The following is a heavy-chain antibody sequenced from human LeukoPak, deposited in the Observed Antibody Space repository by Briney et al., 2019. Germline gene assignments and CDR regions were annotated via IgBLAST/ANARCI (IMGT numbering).Heavy chain of an antibody. V-gene: IGHV3-23*01. D-gene: IGHD5-24*01. CDR3: AKVSGMATTGDYFDY. J-gene: IGHJ4*02. Sequence: GGSLRLSCAASGFTFSSHAMSWVRQAPGKGLEWVSAISGSGGGTYYADSVKGRFTISRDNSKNTLYLQMNSLRAEDTAVYYCAKVSGMATTGDYFDYWGQGTLVTVSS. CDR1: GFTFSSHA. CDR2: ISGSGGGT.